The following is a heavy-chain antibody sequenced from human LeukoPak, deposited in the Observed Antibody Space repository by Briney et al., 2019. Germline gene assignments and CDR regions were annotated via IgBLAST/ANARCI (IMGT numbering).Heavy chain of an antibody. CDR3: AREGAPMVRGVKTPQIDY. D-gene: IGHD3-10*01. CDR2: ISSSGSTI. Sequence: PGGSLRLSCAASGFTFSDYYMSWIRQAPGKGLEWVSYISSSGSTIYYADSVKGRFTISRDNAKNSLYLQMNSLRAKDTAVYYCAREGAPMVRGVKTPQIDYWGQGTLVTVSS. CDR1: GFTFSDYY. J-gene: IGHJ4*02. V-gene: IGHV3-11*04.